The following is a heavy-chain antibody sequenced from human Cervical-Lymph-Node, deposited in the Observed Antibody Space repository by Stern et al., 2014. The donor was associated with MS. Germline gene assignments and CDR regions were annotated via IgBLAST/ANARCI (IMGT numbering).Heavy chain of an antibody. D-gene: IGHD5-24*01. CDR1: GASISSGEYY. V-gene: IGHV4-30-4*01. CDR2: IHSSGTT. CDR3: SRDADAYSLVFGY. J-gene: IGHJ4*02. Sequence: QVQLQESGPGLVKPSHTLSLTCAVSGASISSGEYYWSWIRQSPGKGLEWMWYIHSSGTTYYNPSLKSRVTISVDTSKKQFSLKVSSVTAADTAVYYCSRDADAYSLVFGYWGRGTLVTVSS.